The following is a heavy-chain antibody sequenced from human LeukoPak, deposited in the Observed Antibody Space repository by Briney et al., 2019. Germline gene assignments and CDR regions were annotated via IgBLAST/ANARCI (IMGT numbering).Heavy chain of an antibody. CDR3: VRDDDQYGVDY. D-gene: IGHD1-1*01. Sequence: GGSLRLSCVASGFTFTSPWMHWVRQAPGKGLVCVSRIKSDGTYSDYGDSVRGRFTISRDNAKDTLYLQMNSLRVEDTAVYYCVRDDDQYGVDYWGRGTLVTVSS. CDR1: GFTFTSPW. V-gene: IGHV3-74*01. J-gene: IGHJ4*01. CDR2: IKSDGTYS.